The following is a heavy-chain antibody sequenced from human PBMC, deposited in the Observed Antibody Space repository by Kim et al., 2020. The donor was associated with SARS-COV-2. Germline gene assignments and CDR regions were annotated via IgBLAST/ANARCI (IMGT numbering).Heavy chain of an antibody. CDR1: GGSISSSSYY. Sequence: SETLSLTCTVSGGSISSSSYYWGWIHQPPGKGLEWIGSIYYSGSTYYNPSLKSRVTISVDTSKNQFSLKLSSVTAADTAVYYCARLIHGITMVRGVRGAFDIWGQGTMVTVSS. V-gene: IGHV4-39*01. CDR2: IYYSGST. CDR3: ARLIHGITMVRGVRGAFDI. D-gene: IGHD3-10*01. J-gene: IGHJ3*02.